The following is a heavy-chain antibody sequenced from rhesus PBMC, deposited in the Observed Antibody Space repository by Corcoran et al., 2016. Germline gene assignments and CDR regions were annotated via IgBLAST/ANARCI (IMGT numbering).Heavy chain of an antibody. Sequence: QVKLQQWGEGLVKPSETLSLTCAVYVGSISGYYYWSWIRQPPGKGLEWIGYIYGNSASTNYNPSLKKRVTISKDTSKNQCSLKLRSVTAADTAVDYCARASTGSGSFFAFDFWGQGLRVTVSS. D-gene: IGHD3-16*01. V-gene: IGHV4-73*01. CDR3: ARASTGSGSFFAFDF. CDR1: VGSISGYYY. J-gene: IGHJ3*01. CDR2: IYGNSAST.